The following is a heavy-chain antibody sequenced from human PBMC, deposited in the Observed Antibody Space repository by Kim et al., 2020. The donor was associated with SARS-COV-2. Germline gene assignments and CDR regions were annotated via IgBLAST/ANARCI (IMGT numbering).Heavy chain of an antibody. J-gene: IGHJ5*02. CDR1: GFTFSSYW. D-gene: IGHD6-13*01. Sequence: GGSLRLSCAASGFTFSSYWMSWVRQAPGKGLECVANIKQDGSEKYYVDSVKGRFTISRDNAKNSLYLQMNSLRAEDTAVYYCARSFTAGRSWYPTLAFDPWGQGTLVTVSS. CDR3: ARSFTAGRSWYPTLAFDP. V-gene: IGHV3-7*01. CDR2: IKQDGSEK.